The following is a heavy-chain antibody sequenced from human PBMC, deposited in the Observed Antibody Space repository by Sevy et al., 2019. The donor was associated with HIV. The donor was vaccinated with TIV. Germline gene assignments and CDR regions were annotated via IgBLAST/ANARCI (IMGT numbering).Heavy chain of an antibody. CDR2: FDPEDGER. CDR3: SATREFFSDSFCYFDY. V-gene: IGHV1-24*01. CDR1: GHTLTDLS. D-gene: IGHD3-22*01. J-gene: IGHJ4*02. Sequence: ASVKVSCKASGHTLTDLSMHWVRQAPGKGFEWIGRFDPEDGERIYAQKFQGRVTMTEDTSTDTAYMELSSLRSEDTAVYYCSATREFFSDSFCYFDYLGQGTLVTVSS.